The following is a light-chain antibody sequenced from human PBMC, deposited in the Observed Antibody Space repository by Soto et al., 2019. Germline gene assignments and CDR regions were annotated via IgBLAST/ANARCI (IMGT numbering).Light chain of an antibody. V-gene: IGKV1-5*01. J-gene: IGKJ1*01. CDR2: DAS. Sequence: DIQMTQSPSTLSASVGVRVTITCRASQSISSWLAWYQQKPGKAPKLLIYDASSLESGVPSRFSGSGSGTEFTLTISSLQPDDFATYYCQQYNSYPWTFGQGTKVDTK. CDR1: QSISSW. CDR3: QQYNSYPWT.